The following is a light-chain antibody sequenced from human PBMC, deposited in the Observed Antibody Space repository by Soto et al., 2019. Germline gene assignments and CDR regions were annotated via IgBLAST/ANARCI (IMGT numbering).Light chain of an antibody. V-gene: IGLV2-23*02. Sequence: QSALTQPASVSGSPGQSITISCTGTSSDVGSYNLVSWYQQHPGKAPKLMIYEVSKRPSGVSNRFSGSKSGNTASLTISGLQAEDEADYYGCSYAGSSTFKVFGGGTKLTVL. CDR2: EVS. J-gene: IGLJ3*02. CDR3: CSYAGSSTFKV. CDR1: SSDVGSYNL.